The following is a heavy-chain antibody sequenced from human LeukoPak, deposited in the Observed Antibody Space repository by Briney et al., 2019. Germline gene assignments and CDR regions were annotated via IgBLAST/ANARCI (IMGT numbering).Heavy chain of an antibody. CDR3: AREGYGGDSMGLDY. Sequence: GGSLRLSCAASGFTFSRYWMSWVRLAPGKGLEWVANIMVDGSEKHYVDSVKGRFTISRDNAENPLYLQMYSLRAEDTAVYYCAREGYGGDSMGLDYWGQGTLVTVSS. D-gene: IGHD2-21*02. J-gene: IGHJ4*02. CDR1: GFTFSRYW. V-gene: IGHV3-7*01. CDR2: IMVDGSEK.